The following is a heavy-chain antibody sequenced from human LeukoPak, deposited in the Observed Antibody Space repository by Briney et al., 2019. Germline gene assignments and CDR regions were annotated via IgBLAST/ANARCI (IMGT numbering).Heavy chain of an antibody. J-gene: IGHJ4*02. CDR1: GFTFSSYW. Sequence: GGSLRLSCAASGFTFSSYWMSWVRQAPGKGLEWVANIKQDGSEKYYVDSVKGRFTISRDNAKNSLYLQMNSLRAEDTAVYYCARAPYSSGWYTVDFWGQGTLVTVSS. V-gene: IGHV3-7*04. CDR2: IKQDGSEK. D-gene: IGHD6-19*01. CDR3: ARAPYSSGWYTVDF.